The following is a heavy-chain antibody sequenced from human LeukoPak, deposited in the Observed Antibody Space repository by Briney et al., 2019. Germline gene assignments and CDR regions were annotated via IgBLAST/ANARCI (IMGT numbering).Heavy chain of an antibody. D-gene: IGHD6-13*01. Sequence: GASVKVSCKASGYTFTTYGISWVRQAPGQGLEWMGWISAYNGNTNFAQKLQDRVTMTTDTSTSTAYMELRSLRSDDTAVYYCARAVAAAGSPFDYWGQGTLVTVSS. CDR1: GYTFTTYG. CDR2: ISAYNGNT. J-gene: IGHJ4*02. CDR3: ARAVAAAGSPFDY. V-gene: IGHV1-18*01.